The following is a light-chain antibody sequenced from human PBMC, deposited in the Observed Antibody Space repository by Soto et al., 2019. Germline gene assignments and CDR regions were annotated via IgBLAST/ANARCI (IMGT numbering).Light chain of an antibody. CDR2: RAS. J-gene: IGKJ1*01. Sequence: EIVMTQSPSTLSLSAGERATLSCGASQSINSNLAWYQQKHGQAPRLFIFRASSRATGLPARFSASGYGTDFTLTISSLETEDFAVYYCQQRSNWPRTFGQGTKVDIK. V-gene: IGKV3-11*01. CDR3: QQRSNWPRT. CDR1: QSINSN.